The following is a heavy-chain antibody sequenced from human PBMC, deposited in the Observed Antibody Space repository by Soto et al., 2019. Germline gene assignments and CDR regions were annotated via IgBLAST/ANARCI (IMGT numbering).Heavy chain of an antibody. D-gene: IGHD4-4*01. CDR1: GYTFRSYG. J-gene: IGHJ6*03. Sequence: QVQLVQSGTEVKKPGASVKLSCKASGYTFRSYGISWVRQAPGQGPEWMGWISGYNGNTHYPQKFPGKVTMSTDTSTSTAYMELRSLRSDDTAVYYCTKADSNYAGRFSYYNMDVWGNGTLVTVSS. V-gene: IGHV1-18*01. CDR2: ISGYNGNT. CDR3: TKADSNYAGRFSYYNMDV.